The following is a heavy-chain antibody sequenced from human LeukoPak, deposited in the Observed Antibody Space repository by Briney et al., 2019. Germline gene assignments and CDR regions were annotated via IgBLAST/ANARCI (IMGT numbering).Heavy chain of an antibody. CDR1: GGTFSSYA. CDR2: IIPIFGTA. CDR3: ASTLGYCSSTSCDLPTGY. V-gene: IGHV1-69*05. Sequence: SVKVSCKASGGTFSSYAISWVRQAPGQGLEWMGGIIPIFGTANYAQKFQGRVTITRDTSASTAYMELSSLRSEDTAVYYCASTLGYCSSTSCDLPTGYWGQGTLVTVSS. J-gene: IGHJ4*02. D-gene: IGHD2-2*01.